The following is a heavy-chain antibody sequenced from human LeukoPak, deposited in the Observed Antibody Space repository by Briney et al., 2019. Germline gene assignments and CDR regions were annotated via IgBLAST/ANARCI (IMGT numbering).Heavy chain of an antibody. CDR3: ARDQGSSGYYAEFDY. CDR1: GFTFSSYA. V-gene: IGHV3-30-3*01. J-gene: IGHJ4*02. D-gene: IGHD3-22*01. CDR2: ISYDGSNK. Sequence: GGSLRLSCAASGFTFSSYAMHWVRQAPGKELEWVAVISYDGSNKYYADSVKGRFTISRDNSKNALYLQMNSLRAEDTAVYYCARDQGSSGYYAEFDYWGQGTLVTVSS.